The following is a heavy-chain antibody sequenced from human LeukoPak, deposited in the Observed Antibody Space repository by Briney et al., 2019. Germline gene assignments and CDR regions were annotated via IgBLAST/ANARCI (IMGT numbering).Heavy chain of an antibody. D-gene: IGHD4-23*01. J-gene: IGHJ4*02. Sequence: GGSLRLSCAASGFTFSDYEMNWVRQAPGKGLEWVSYISSSASIIYYSDSVKGRFTISRDNSKNTLYLQMNSLRAEDTAVYYCAKERGDYGGNPRGYFDYWGQGTLVTVSS. CDR2: ISSSASII. V-gene: IGHV3-48*03. CDR3: AKERGDYGGNPRGYFDY. CDR1: GFTFSDYE.